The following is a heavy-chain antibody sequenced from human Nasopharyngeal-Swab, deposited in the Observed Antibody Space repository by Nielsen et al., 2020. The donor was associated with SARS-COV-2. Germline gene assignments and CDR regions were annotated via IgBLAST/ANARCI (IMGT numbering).Heavy chain of an antibody. J-gene: IGHJ4*02. V-gene: IGHV3-23*01. CDR2: ISGSGGST. CDR1: GFTFSNYA. Sequence: ETLSLTCAASGFTFSNYAMSWVRQAPGKGLEWVSAISGSGGSTYYADSVKGRFTISRDNSKNTLYLQMNSLRAEDTAVYYCAKVPSGWYSALWYWGQGTLVTVSS. CDR3: AKVPSGWYSALWY. D-gene: IGHD6-19*01.